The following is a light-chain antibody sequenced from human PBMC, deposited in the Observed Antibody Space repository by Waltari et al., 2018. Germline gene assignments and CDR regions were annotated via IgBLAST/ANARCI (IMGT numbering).Light chain of an antibody. CDR3: QQYGTSPRT. CDR2: GAS. J-gene: IGKJ2*01. CDR1: QSVRSNY. V-gene: IGKV3-20*01. Sequence: EIALTQSPGTLSLTPGDRATLSCRASQSVRSNYVAWDQQKPGQAPRLLIYGASSRATGIPDRFSGSGSGTDFILSISRLEAEDFAVYYCQQYGTSPRTFGQGTKLEIK.